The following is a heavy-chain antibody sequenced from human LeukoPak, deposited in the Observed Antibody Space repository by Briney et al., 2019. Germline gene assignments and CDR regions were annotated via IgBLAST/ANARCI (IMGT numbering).Heavy chain of an antibody. CDR2: IYYSGST. Sequence: SETLSLTCTVSGGSISSYYWSWIRQPPGKGLEWIGYIYYSGSTNYNPSLKSQVTISVDTSKNQFSLKLSSVTAADTAVYYCARVFPWGPFDPWGQGTLVTVSS. CDR3: ARVFPWGPFDP. CDR1: GGSISSYY. V-gene: IGHV4-59*01. D-gene: IGHD3-16*01. J-gene: IGHJ5*02.